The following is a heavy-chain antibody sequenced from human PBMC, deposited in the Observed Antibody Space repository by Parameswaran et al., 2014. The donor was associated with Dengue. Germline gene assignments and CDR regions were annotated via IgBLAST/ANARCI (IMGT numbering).Heavy chain of an antibody. CDR3: AGDTESPIFLASSYYFDY. Sequence: SWVRQAPGQGLEWMGWISAYNGNTNYAQKLQGRVTMTTDTSTSTAYMELRSLRSDDTAVYYCAGDTESPIFLASSYYFDYWGQGTLVTVSS. CDR2: ISAYNGNT. J-gene: IGHJ4*02. V-gene: IGHV1-18*01. D-gene: IGHD3-9*01.